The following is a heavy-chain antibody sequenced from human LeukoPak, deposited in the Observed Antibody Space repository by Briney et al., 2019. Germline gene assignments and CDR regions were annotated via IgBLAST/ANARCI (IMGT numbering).Heavy chain of an antibody. D-gene: IGHD5-24*01. CDR1: GFTFDDYA. Sequence: PVGSLRLSCAASGFTFDDYAMHWVRQAPGKGLEWVSLICGDGGSTYYADSVKGRFTISRDNSKNSLYLQMNSLRPEDTALYYCAQAVEMATMDYWGQGTLVTVSS. J-gene: IGHJ4*02. CDR3: AQAVEMATMDY. CDR2: ICGDGGST. V-gene: IGHV3-43*02.